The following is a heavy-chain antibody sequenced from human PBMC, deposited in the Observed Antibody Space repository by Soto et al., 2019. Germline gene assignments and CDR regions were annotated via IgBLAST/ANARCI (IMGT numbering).Heavy chain of an antibody. CDR2: ISGSGGGT. V-gene: IGHV3-23*01. CDR3: AKETYYYDSSGYGAFDI. D-gene: IGHD3-22*01. CDR1: GFTFSSYA. Sequence: GGSLRLSCAASGFTFSSYAMSWVRQAPGKGLEWVSAISGSGGGTYYADSVKGRFTISRDNSKNTLYLQMNSLRAEDTAVYYCAKETYYYDSSGYGAFDIWGQGTMVTVSS. J-gene: IGHJ3*02.